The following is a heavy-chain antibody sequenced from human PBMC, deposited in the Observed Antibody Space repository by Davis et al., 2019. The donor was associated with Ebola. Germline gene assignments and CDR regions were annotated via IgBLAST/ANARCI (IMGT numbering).Heavy chain of an antibody. D-gene: IGHD2-21*01. CDR2: ISGSGRT. CDR3: SRFGEGAY. V-gene: IGHV4-59*11. CDR1: DASISGHY. J-gene: IGHJ4*02. Sequence: PSETLSLPCTVSDASISGHYWNWFRQPPGKGLEWIGFISGSGRTSYNPSLKSRVTISADTSKNQFSLNLSSVTAADTAVYFCSRFGEGAYWGQGTLVTVSS.